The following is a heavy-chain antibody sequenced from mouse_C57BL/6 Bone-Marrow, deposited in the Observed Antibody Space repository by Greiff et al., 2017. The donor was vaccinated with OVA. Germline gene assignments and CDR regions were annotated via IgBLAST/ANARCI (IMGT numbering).Heavy chain of an antibody. J-gene: IGHJ2*01. V-gene: IGHV1-26*01. CDR2: INPNNGGT. Sequence: VQLQQSGPELVKPGASVKISCKASGYTFTDYYMNWVKQSHGKSLEWIGDINPNNGGTSYNQKFKGKATLTVDKSSSTAYMELRSLTSEDSAVYYCARDYYGSSYGSYWGQGTTLTVSS. CDR1: GYTFTDYY. CDR3: ARDYYGSSYGSY. D-gene: IGHD1-1*01.